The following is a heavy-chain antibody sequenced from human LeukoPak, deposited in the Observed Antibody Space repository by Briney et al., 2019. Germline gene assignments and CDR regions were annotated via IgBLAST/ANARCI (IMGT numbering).Heavy chain of an antibody. Sequence: GGSLRLSCAASGFTFSSYAMHWVRQAPGKGLEWVAVISYDGSNKYYADSVKGRFTISRDNSKNTLYLQMNSLRAEDTAVYYCARDRIPYYYGSGSNYWGQRTLVTVSS. CDR1: GFTFSSYA. D-gene: IGHD3-10*01. V-gene: IGHV3-30-3*01. J-gene: IGHJ4*02. CDR2: ISYDGSNK. CDR3: ARDRIPYYYGSGSNY.